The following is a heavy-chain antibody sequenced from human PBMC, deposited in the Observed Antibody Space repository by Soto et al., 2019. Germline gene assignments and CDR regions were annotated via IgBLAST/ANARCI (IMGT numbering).Heavy chain of an antibody. J-gene: IGHJ4*02. CDR1: GLTLSNYW. V-gene: IGHV3-7*01. D-gene: IGHD1-1*01. CDR2: INQDGTER. CDR3: AKIKSAGERDY. Sequence: WGSLRLSCAVSGLTLSNYWMSWVRQAPGKGLEGVAHINQDGTERKFVDSVRGRFTFSRDNAWNSLFLQMNSLRAEDTAVYYCAKIKSAGERDYWGRGTLVTVSS.